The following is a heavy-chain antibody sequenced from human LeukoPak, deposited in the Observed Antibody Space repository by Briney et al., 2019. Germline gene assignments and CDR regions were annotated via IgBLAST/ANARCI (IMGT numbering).Heavy chain of an antibody. Sequence: SETLSLTCTVSGGSISSYYWSWIRQPPGKGLEWIGYIYYSGSTNYNPSLKSRVTISVDTSKNQFSLKLSSVTAADTAVYYCALSEYYYDSSAHPNAFDIWGQGTMVTVSS. V-gene: IGHV4-59*01. CDR2: IYYSGST. D-gene: IGHD3-22*01. J-gene: IGHJ3*02. CDR3: ALSEYYYDSSAHPNAFDI. CDR1: GGSISSYY.